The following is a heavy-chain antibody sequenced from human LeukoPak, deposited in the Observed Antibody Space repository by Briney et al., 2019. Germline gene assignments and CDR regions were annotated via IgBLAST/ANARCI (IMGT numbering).Heavy chain of an antibody. J-gene: IGHJ3*02. V-gene: IGHV3-20*04. CDR2: INWNGGST. CDR1: GFTFDDYG. CDR3: ARVGGRGAFDI. Sequence: GGSLRLSCAASGFTFDDYGMSWVRQAPGKGLEWVSGINWNGGSTGYADSVKGRFTISRDNAKNSLYLQMNSLRAEDTAVYCCARVGGRGAFDIWGQGTMVTVSS.